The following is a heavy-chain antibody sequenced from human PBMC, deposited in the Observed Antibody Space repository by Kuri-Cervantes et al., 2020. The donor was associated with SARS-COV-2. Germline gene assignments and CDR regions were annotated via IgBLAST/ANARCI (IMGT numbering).Heavy chain of an antibody. CDR1: GGSISSYY. D-gene: IGHD2-15*01. CDR3: AREGYCSGGSCFDY. CDR2: IYYSGST. Sequence: SETLSLTCTVSGGSISSYYWSWIRQPPGKGLEWIGYIYYSGSTNYNPSLRSRVTISVDTSKNQFSLKLSSVTAADTAVYYCAREGYCSGGSCFDYWGQGTLVTVSS. J-gene: IGHJ4*02. V-gene: IGHV4-59*01.